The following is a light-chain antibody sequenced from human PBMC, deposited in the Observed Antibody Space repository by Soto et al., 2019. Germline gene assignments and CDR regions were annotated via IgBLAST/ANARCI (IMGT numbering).Light chain of an antibody. CDR1: QSMSSY. J-gene: IGKJ1*01. CDR3: QQSYSNPKT. V-gene: IGKV1-39*01. CDR2: AAS. Sequence: DIQMTQSPSSLSASVGDRVTITCRASQSMSSYLNWYQQKPGKAPKLLIYAASSLQSGVPSRFSGSXXXXXXTLTXSSLLPEDFATYYCQQSYSNPKTFGQGTKV.